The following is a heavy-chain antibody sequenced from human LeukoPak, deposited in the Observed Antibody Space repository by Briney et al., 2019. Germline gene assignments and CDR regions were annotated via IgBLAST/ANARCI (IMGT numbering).Heavy chain of an antibody. CDR2: IFPSGGEI. Sequence: GGSLRLSCAASGFTFSTFAMIWVRQPPGKGLEWVSSIFPSGGEIHYADSVRGRFTISRDNSKDTLYLQMNSLRPEDTAVYYCARDPRGPTGYDHSGRDSFDYWGQGTLVTVSS. CDR3: ARDPRGPTGYDHSGRDSFDY. V-gene: IGHV3-23*01. D-gene: IGHD3-22*01. J-gene: IGHJ4*02. CDR1: GFTFSTFA.